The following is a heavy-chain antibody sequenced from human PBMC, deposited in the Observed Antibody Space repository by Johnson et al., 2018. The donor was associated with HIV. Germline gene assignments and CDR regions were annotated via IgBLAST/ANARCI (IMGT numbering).Heavy chain of an antibody. CDR1: GFTFSNAW. CDR3: AKDMRIAARPAVGAFDI. Sequence: VQLVESGGGLVQPGGSLRLSCAASGFTFSNAWMSWVRQAPGKGLEWVSYISSSGSTIYYADSVKGRFTITRDNSKNTLYIQMNSLRAEDTALYYCAKDMRIAARPAVGAFDIWGQGTMVTVSS. CDR2: ISSSGSTI. J-gene: IGHJ3*02. V-gene: IGHV3-48*01. D-gene: IGHD6-6*01.